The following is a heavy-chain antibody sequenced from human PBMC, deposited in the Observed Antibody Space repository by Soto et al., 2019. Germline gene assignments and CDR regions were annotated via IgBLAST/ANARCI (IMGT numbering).Heavy chain of an antibody. Sequence: QVQLVQSGAEVKKPGASVKVSCKASGYTFTSYGISWVRQAPGQGLEWMGWISAYNGNTNYAQKLQGRVTMTTDTSTSTAYMELRSLRSDDTAVYYCARDFYDILTGYYIPPFDYWGQGTLVTVSS. D-gene: IGHD3-9*01. CDR1: GYTFTSYG. CDR3: ARDFYDILTGYYIPPFDY. J-gene: IGHJ4*02. CDR2: ISAYNGNT. V-gene: IGHV1-18*01.